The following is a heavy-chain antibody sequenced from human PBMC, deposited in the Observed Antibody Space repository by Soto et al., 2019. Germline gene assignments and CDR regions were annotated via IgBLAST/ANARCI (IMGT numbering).Heavy chain of an antibody. CDR1: DGYRVGVGYY. Sequence: PRSVLDGYRVGVGYYCSWISKHPGKGLEWIGYIYYSGSTYYNPSLKSRVTISVDTSKNQFSLKLSSVTAADTAVYYCARTDCSGGSCTPNKYFQHWGQGTLVTVSS. J-gene: IGHJ1*01. CDR2: IYYSGST. V-gene: IGHV4-31*02. D-gene: IGHD2-15*01. CDR3: ARTDCSGGSCTPNKYFQH.